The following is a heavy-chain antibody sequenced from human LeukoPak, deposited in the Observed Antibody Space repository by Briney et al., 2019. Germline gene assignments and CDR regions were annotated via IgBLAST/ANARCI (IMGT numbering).Heavy chain of an antibody. CDR1: GYTFTGYY. CDR3: ARERTLAARPAFDY. V-gene: IGHV1-2*02. J-gene: IGHJ4*02. D-gene: IGHD6-6*01. CDR2: INPNSGGT. Sequence: ASMKVSCKASGYTFTGYYMHWVRQAPGQGLEWMGWINPNSGGTNYAQKFQGRVTMTRDTSISTAYMELSRLRSDDTAVYYCARERTLAARPAFDYWGQGTLVTVSS.